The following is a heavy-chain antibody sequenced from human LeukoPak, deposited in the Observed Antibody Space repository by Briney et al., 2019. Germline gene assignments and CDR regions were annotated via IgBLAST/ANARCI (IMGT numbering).Heavy chain of an antibody. Sequence: SETLSLTCTVSGGSISSYYWSWIRQPPGKGLEWIGYIYYSGSTNYNPSLKSRVTISVDTSENQFSLKLSSVTAADTAVYYCARLYCSGGSCYGPDYYYGMDVWGKGTTVTVSS. D-gene: IGHD2-15*01. CDR2: IYYSGST. J-gene: IGHJ6*04. V-gene: IGHV4-59*01. CDR1: GGSISSYY. CDR3: ARLYCSGGSCYGPDYYYGMDV.